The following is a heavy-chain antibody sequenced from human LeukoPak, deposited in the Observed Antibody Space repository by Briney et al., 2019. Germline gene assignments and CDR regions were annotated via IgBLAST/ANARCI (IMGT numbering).Heavy chain of an antibody. CDR3: ARNGRYDSSGYYSLDY. Sequence: GGSLRLSCAASGFTFSSYAMHWVRQAPGKGLEWVAVISYDGSNKNYADSVKGRFTISGDNSKNTLYLQMNSLRAEDTAVYYCARNGRYDSSGYYSLDYWGQGTLVTVSS. CDR2: ISYDGSNK. CDR1: GFTFSSYA. D-gene: IGHD3-22*01. J-gene: IGHJ4*02. V-gene: IGHV3-30*04.